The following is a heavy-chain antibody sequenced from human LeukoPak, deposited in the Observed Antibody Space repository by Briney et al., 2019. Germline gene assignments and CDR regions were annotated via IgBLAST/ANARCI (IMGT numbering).Heavy chain of an antibody. D-gene: IGHD1-26*01. CDR2: ISSSSSYI. Sequence: GGSLRLSCAASGFTFSSYSMNWVRQAPGKGLEWVSSISSSSSYIYYADSVKGRFTISRDNAKNSLYLQMNSLRAEDTAVYYCARVVGSPTKDIDYWGQGTLVTVSS. V-gene: IGHV3-21*01. CDR3: ARVVGSPTKDIDY. CDR1: GFTFSSYS. J-gene: IGHJ4*02.